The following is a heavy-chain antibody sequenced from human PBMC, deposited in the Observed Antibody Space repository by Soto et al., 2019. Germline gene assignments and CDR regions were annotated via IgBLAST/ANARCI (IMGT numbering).Heavy chain of an antibody. V-gene: IGHV3-49*04. D-gene: IGHD3-16*02. CDR1: GFTLGDYA. Sequence: GGCLRLSCTASGFTLGDYAMSWVRHGPRNGLEWVGFIRSKASGGTTEYAASVKGRFTISRDDFKSIAYLQRNSLTTEDTAVYYRTTAPTDHYLWGSDRYTGKDAFEIWRQETRVTVAS. CDR3: TTAPTDHYLWGSDRYTGKDAFEI. J-gene: IGHJ3*02. CDR2: IRSKASGGTT.